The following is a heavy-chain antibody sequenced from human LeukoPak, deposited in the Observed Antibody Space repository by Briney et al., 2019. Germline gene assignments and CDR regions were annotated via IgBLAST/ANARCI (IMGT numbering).Heavy chain of an antibody. D-gene: IGHD3-22*01. J-gene: IGHJ4*02. CDR1: GGSFSGYF. CDR2: INHSGST. Sequence: SETLSLTCAVYGGSFSGYFWSWVRQPPGKGLEWIGEINHSGSTNYNPSLKSRVTISVDTSKNQFSLKLSSVTAADTAVYYCARKEGYDSSGYFDYWGQGTLVTVSS. CDR3: ARKEGYDSSGYFDY. V-gene: IGHV4-34*01.